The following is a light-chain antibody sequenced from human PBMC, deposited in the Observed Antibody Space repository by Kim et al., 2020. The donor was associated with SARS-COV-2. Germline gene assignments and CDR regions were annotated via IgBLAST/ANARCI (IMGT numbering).Light chain of an antibody. J-gene: IGKJ2*01. CDR3: QQYRVYPVT. CDR1: KDIDSH. V-gene: IGKV1-16*01. CDR2: EAS. Sequence: SATVGDRVSITCRTSKDIDSHLTWFRQKPGKAPESLIYEASRLRNGVPSSFSGSGSGTDFTLTISSLQPEDFATYYCQQYRVYPVTFGQGTKLEI.